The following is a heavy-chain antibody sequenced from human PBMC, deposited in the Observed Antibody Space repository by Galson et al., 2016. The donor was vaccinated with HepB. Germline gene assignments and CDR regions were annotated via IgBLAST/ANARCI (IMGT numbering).Heavy chain of an antibody. CDR1: GFSFQNYA. J-gene: IGHJ4*02. V-gene: IGHV3-43D*03. CDR3: VKVGSAIAVTGYFDN. D-gene: IGHD6-19*01. Sequence: SLRLSCAVSGFSFQNYAMHWVRQAPGKGLEWVSLISWDAGTTYYVDSVKGRFTISRDNTKNSLYLQMNSLRPEDTAIYYCVKVGSAIAVTGYFDNWGQGTLVTVSP. CDR2: ISWDAGTT.